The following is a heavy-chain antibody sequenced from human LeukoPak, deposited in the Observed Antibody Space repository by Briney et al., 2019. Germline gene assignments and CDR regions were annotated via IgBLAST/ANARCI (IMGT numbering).Heavy chain of an antibody. Sequence: SETLSLTCAVYGGSFSGYYWSWIRQPPGKGLEWIGEINHSGSTNYNPSLKSRVTISVDTSKNQFSLKLSSVTAADTAVYYCAREVFGVVTPGHYYYMDVWGKRTTVTVSS. V-gene: IGHV4-34*01. CDR2: INHSGST. CDR3: AREVFGVVTPGHYYYMDV. D-gene: IGHD3-3*01. J-gene: IGHJ6*03. CDR1: GGSFSGYY.